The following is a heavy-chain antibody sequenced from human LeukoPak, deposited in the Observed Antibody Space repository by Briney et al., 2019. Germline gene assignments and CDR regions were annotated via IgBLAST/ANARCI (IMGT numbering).Heavy chain of an antibody. D-gene: IGHD3-22*01. Sequence: GGSLRLSCAVSGFSITNYWMTWVRQAPGKGLEWVANIKGDGSEKYYVDSVKGRFTISRDNDKNYLYLQMNSLRDEDTAVYYCAKDRVFGSSGYYFGLGVTFDYWGQGTLVTVSS. CDR2: IKGDGSEK. CDR1: GFSITNYW. V-gene: IGHV3-7*03. J-gene: IGHJ4*02. CDR3: AKDRVFGSSGYYFGLGVTFDY.